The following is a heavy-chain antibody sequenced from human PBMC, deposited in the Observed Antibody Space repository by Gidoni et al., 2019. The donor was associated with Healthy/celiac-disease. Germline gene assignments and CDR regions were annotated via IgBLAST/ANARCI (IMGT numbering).Heavy chain of an antibody. CDR3: ARHTSWVVVTAIGAFDI. CDR1: GYSFTSYW. Sequence: EVQLVQSGAEVPQHGESLKLSCQGSGYSFTSYWLGCVRQMPGKGLEWMRIIYPGDSDTRYSPSFQGQVTISADKSISTAYLQWSSLKASDTAMYYCARHTSWVVVTAIGAFDIWGQGTMVTVSA. D-gene: IGHD2-21*02. J-gene: IGHJ3*02. V-gene: IGHV5-51*01. CDR2: IYPGDSDT.